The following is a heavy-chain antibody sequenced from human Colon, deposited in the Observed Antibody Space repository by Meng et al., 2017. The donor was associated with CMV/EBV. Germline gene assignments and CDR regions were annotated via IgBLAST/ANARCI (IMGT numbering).Heavy chain of an antibody. J-gene: IGHJ4*02. CDR1: GGSINRDSYF. V-gene: IGHV4-39*07. D-gene: IGHD5-24*01. CDR3: ASLDGYKGPSDY. CDR2: FYYGGSS. Sequence: GSLRLSCTVSGGSINRDSYFWAWIRQPPGTGLEWIGSFYYGGSSYYNPSLKSRVTISADKSKNQLSLKMRSVTAADTAVYYCASLDGYKGPSDYWSQGTLVTVSS.